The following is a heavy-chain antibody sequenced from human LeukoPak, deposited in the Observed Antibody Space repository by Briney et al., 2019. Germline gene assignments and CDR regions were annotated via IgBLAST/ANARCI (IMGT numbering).Heavy chain of an antibody. CDR3: ASLYYYDSSGYYPTYDY. Sequence: GASVKVSCKASGYTFTGYYMHWVRQAPGQGLEWMGWINPNSGGTNYAQKFQGRVTMTRDTSISTAYMELSRLRSDDTAVYYCASLYYYDSSGYYPTYDYWGRGTLVTVSS. J-gene: IGHJ4*02. D-gene: IGHD3-22*01. V-gene: IGHV1-2*02. CDR2: INPNSGGT. CDR1: GYTFTGYY.